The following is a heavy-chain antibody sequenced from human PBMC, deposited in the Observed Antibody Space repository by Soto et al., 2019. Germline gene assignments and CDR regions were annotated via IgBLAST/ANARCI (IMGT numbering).Heavy chain of an antibody. CDR1: GGSISSGDYY. Sequence: SETLSLTCTVSGGSISSGDYYWSWIRQPPGKGLEWIGYIYYSGSTYYNPSLKSRVTISVDTSKNQFSLRLSSVTAADTAAYYCAREIRITMIVVGKGYAFDIWGQGTMVTVSS. D-gene: IGHD3-22*01. CDR3: AREIRITMIVVGKGYAFDI. V-gene: IGHV4-30-4*01. CDR2: IYYSGST. J-gene: IGHJ3*02.